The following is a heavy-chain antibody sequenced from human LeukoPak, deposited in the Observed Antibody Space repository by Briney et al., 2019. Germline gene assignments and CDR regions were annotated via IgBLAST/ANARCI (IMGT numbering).Heavy chain of an antibody. CDR2: IKQDGSEK. J-gene: IGHJ3*02. Sequence: GGSLRLSCAASGFPFSSHWLSWFRQSPGKGLEWVAHIKQDGSEKYYVDSVKGRFTISRDNARNSQYLQMNSLRAEDTAVYYCARDGDYSSSWGAFDIWGQGTMVTVSS. D-gene: IGHD6-13*01. V-gene: IGHV3-7*01. CDR1: GFPFSSHW. CDR3: ARDGDYSSSWGAFDI.